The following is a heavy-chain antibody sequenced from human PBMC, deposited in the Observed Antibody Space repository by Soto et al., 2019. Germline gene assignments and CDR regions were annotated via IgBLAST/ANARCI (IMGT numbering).Heavy chain of an antibody. Sequence: GASVKVSCKASGGTFSSYAISWVRQAPGQGLEWMGGIIPIFGTANYAQKFQGRVTITADESTSTAYMELSSLRSEDTAVYYCARDNSAYCGGDCYPVGDDAFDIWGQGTMVTVSS. V-gene: IGHV1-69*13. CDR2: IIPIFGTA. CDR1: GGTFSSYA. D-gene: IGHD2-21*02. CDR3: ARDNSAYCGGDCYPVGDDAFDI. J-gene: IGHJ3*02.